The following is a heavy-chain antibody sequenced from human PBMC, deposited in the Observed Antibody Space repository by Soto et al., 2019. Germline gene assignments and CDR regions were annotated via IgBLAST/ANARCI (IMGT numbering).Heavy chain of an antibody. CDR2: ISGSGGST. Sequence: EVQLLESGGGLVQPGGSLRLSCAASGFTFSSYAMSWVRQAPGKGLEWVSAISGSGGSTYYADSVKGRFTISRDNSKNALDLQRNRRGAGDRAVYYGAKVGGGGYDYVWGSYGYFDYWGQGTLVTVSS. V-gene: IGHV3-23*01. CDR1: GFTFSSYA. CDR3: AKVGGGGYDYVWGSYGYFDY. D-gene: IGHD3-16*01. J-gene: IGHJ4*02.